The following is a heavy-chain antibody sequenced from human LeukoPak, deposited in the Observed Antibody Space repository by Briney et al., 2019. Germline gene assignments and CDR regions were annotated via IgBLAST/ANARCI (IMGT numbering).Heavy chain of an antibody. J-gene: IGHJ4*02. CDR2: ISWNSGSI. CDR3: AVEGDY. V-gene: IGHV3-9*01. Sequence: GGSLRLSCAASGFTFDDYAMHWVRQAPGKGLEWVSGISWNSGSIGYADSVKARFTISRDNAKNSLYLQMNSLRAEDTALYYCAVEGDYWGQGTLVTVSS. CDR1: GFTFDDYA.